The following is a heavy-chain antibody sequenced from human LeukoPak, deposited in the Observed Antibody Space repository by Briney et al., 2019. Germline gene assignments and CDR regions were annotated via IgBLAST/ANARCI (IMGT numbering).Heavy chain of an antibody. V-gene: IGHV3-7*01. D-gene: IGHD4-17*01. Sequence: GGSLRLSCAASGFTFSSYWMSWVRQAPGKGLEWVANIKQDGSEKYYVDSVKGRFIISRDNAKNSLYLQMNSLRAEDTAIYYCAKDRGDYTNWFDPWGQGTLVTVSS. CDR1: GFTFSSYW. CDR2: IKQDGSEK. CDR3: AKDRGDYTNWFDP. J-gene: IGHJ5*02.